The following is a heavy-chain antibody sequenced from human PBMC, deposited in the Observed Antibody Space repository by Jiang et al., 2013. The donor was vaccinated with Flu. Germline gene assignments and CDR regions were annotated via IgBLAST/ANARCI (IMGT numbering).Heavy chain of an antibody. Sequence: GPGLVKPSETLSLTCAVSGYSISSGYYWGWIRQPPGKGLEWIGSIYHSGMTYYNPSLKSRVNISVDTSKNQFSLKLNSVTAADTAMYYCARDRANYYFDSSAGNWYFDLVGPWPPWSLSP. V-gene: IGHV4-38-2*02. J-gene: IGHJ2*01. CDR2: IYHSGMT. CDR3: ARDRANYYFDSSAGNWYFDL. D-gene: IGHD3-22*01. CDR1: GYSISSGYY.